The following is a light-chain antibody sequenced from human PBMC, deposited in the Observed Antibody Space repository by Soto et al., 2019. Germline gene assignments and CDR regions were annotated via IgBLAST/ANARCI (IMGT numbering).Light chain of an antibody. J-gene: IGKJ1*01. Sequence: EIVLTQSPGTLSLSPGERATLSCRASQSVSSSYLAWYQQKPGQAPRLLIYGASSRATGIPDRFSGSGSGTEFTLTISRLEPEDFAVYYCQQYGSSPTCTFGQGTKVEIK. CDR2: GAS. CDR3: QQYGSSPTCT. V-gene: IGKV3-20*01. CDR1: QSVSSSY.